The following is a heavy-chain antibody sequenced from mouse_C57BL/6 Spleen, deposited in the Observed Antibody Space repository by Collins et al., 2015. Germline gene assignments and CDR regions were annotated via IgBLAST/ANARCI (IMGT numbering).Heavy chain of an antibody. CDR2: IRDKANGYTT. J-gene: IGHJ1*01. V-gene: IGHV7-3*02. D-gene: IGHD2-10*02. CDR3: ARESGYGNPPDV. Sequence: EVKLVESGGGLVQPGGSLRLSCATSGFTFTDYYMSWVRQPPGKALEWLGFIRDKANGYTTEYSASVKGRFTISRDNSQSILYLQMNTLRAEDSATYYCARESGYGNPPDVWGAGTTVTVSS. CDR1: GFTFTDYY.